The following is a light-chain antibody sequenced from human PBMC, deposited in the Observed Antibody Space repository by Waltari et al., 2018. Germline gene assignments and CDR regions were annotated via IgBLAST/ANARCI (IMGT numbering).Light chain of an antibody. J-gene: IGLJ1*01. Sequence: QTALTRPASVSWSPGQSTTFPFAGTSSNLGGFNYFSCYQPHPGKAPKLMIYDVSKRPAGVSDRFAGSKSGNTASLTISGLQADDEADYDCSSYATSSPYVSGFYVSGTGTKVTVL. CDR1: SSNLGGFNY. CDR3: SSYATSSPYVSGFYV. CDR2: DVS. V-gene: IGLV2-14*03.